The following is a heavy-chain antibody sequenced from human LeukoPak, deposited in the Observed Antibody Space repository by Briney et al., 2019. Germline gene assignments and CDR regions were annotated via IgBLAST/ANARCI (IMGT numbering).Heavy chain of an antibody. Sequence: ASVKVSCKASGYTFTSYGISWVRQAPGQGLEWMGWISAYNGNTNYAQKVQGRVTMTTDTSTSTAYMELRGLRSDDTAVYYCARDRGLLWFGEFSRVERFDPWGQGTLVTVSS. D-gene: IGHD3-10*01. V-gene: IGHV1-18*04. CDR1: GYTFTSYG. CDR3: ARDRGLLWFGEFSRVERFDP. J-gene: IGHJ5*02. CDR2: ISAYNGNT.